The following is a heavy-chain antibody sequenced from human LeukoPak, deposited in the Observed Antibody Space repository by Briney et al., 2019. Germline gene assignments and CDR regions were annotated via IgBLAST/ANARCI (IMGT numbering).Heavy chain of an antibody. Sequence: GGSLRLSCAASGFTFSDYYMSWIRQAPGKGLEWVSYISSSGSTIYYADSVKGRFTISRDNAKNSLYLQMNSLRAEDTAVYYCARLSIFGVVIYFDYWGQGTLVTVSS. CDR3: ARLSIFGVVIYFDY. D-gene: IGHD3-3*01. J-gene: IGHJ4*02. CDR1: GFTFSDYY. V-gene: IGHV3-11*04. CDR2: ISSSGSTI.